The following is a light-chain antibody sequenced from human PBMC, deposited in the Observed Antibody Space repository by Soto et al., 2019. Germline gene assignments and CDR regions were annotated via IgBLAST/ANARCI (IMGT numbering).Light chain of an antibody. V-gene: IGKV1-5*01. CDR2: DVS. J-gene: IGKJ1*01. CDR1: QGISTY. Sequence: DIQMTQSPSSLSASLGDRVTISCRASQGISTYLAWYQQKPGKAPTLLISDVSRLESGVPSRFSGSGSGTEFTLTISGLQPDDFATYYCQKYNSDPWAFGQGTKVEIK. CDR3: QKYNSDPWA.